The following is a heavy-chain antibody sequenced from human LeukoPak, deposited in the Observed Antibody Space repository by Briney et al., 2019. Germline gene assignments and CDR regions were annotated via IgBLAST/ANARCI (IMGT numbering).Heavy chain of an antibody. CDR1: GVSISSSSCY. J-gene: IGHJ5*02. CDR2: IYYSGST. D-gene: IGHD6-13*01. Sequence: PSETLSLTCTVSGVSISSSSCYWGWIRQPPGKGLEWIGSIYYSGSTYYNPSLKSRVTISVDTAKNQFSLKLSSVTAADTAVYYCARRPPRIAAAGNWFDPWGQGTLVTVSS. V-gene: IGHV4-39*07. CDR3: ARRPPRIAAAGNWFDP.